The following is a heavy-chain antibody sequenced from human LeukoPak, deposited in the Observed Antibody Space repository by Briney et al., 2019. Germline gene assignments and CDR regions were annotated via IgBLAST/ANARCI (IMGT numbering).Heavy chain of an antibody. CDR2: IAQDGSEA. CDR3: AGGSGGD. D-gene: IGHD4-23*01. V-gene: IGHV3-7*04. Sequence: GGSLRLSCAASGFTFTSFWMAWVRQAPGQGLEWVANIAQDGSEAVYADSVRGRFTISRDNAKRSLYLQMNSLRAEDTAVYFCAGGSGGDWGPGTLVTVSS. J-gene: IGHJ4*02. CDR1: GFTFTSFW.